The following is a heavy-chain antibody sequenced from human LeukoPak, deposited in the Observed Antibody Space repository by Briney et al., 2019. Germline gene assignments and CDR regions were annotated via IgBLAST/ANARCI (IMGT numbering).Heavy chain of an antibody. J-gene: IGHJ5*02. V-gene: IGHV7-4-1*02. CDR1: GYTFTSYA. CDR2: INTNTGNP. D-gene: IGHD3-3*01. Sequence: ASVKVSCKASGYTFTSYAMNWVRQAPGQGLEWMGWINTNTGNPTYAQGFTGRFVFSLDTSVSTAYLQISSLKAEDTAVYYCARGGVLRFLEWFGISGNNWFDPWGQGTLVTISS. CDR3: ARGGVLRFLEWFGISGNNWFDP.